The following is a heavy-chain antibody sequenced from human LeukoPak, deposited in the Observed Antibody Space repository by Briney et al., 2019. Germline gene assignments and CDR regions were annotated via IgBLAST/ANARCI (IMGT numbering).Heavy chain of an antibody. D-gene: IGHD3-22*01. CDR2: IYYSGST. Sequence: SETLSLTCTVSGGSISSSSYYWGWIRQPPGKGLEWIGSIYYSGSTYYNPSLKSRVTISVDTSKNQFSLKLSSVTAADTAVYYCARDPGEGPDYYDSSGSDYWGQGTLVTVSS. CDR1: GGSISSSSYY. CDR3: ARDPGEGPDYYDSSGSDY. V-gene: IGHV4-39*02. J-gene: IGHJ4*02.